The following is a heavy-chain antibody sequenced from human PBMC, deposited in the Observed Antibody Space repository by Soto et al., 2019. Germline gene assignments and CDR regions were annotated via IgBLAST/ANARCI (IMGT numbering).Heavy chain of an antibody. J-gene: IGHJ4*01. V-gene: IGHV4-31*02. D-gene: IGHD6-13*01. CDR2: IYYSGST. CDR3: ASSHDRADGTIDYFDY. Sequence: KTSETLSLTCTVSGGSISSGGYYWSWIRQHPGKGLEWIGYIYYSGSTYYNPSLKSRVTISVDTSKNQFSLKLSSVTAADTAVYYCASSHDRADGTIDYFDYWGHGTLVAVSS. CDR1: GGSISSGGYY.